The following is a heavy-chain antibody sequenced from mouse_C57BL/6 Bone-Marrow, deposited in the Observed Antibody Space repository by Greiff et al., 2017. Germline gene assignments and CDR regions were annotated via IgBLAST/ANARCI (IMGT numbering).Heavy chain of an antibody. Sequence: EVKLQESGAELVRPGASVKLSCTASGFNINDDYMHWVKQRPEQGLEWIGWIDPENGDTAYASKFQGKATITVDTSSNTAYLQLSSLTSEDTAVYYCTTLYEYDGGYWGQGTSVTVSS. CDR3: TTLYEYDGGY. D-gene: IGHD2-4*01. CDR1: GFNINDDY. CDR2: IDPENGDT. J-gene: IGHJ4*01. V-gene: IGHV14-4*01.